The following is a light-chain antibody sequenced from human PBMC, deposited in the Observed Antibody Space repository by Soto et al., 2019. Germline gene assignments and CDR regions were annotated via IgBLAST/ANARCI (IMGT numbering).Light chain of an antibody. CDR3: QQYGSSPT. Sequence: EIVLTQSPATLSLSSGERATLSCRASQSVSSTSLAWYQQKRGRAPRLLIYGVSNRATGIPDRFSGSGSGTDFTLSISRLEPEDFAVYYCQQYGSSPTFGGGTKVDIK. CDR1: QSVSSTS. V-gene: IGKV3-20*01. J-gene: IGKJ4*01. CDR2: GVS.